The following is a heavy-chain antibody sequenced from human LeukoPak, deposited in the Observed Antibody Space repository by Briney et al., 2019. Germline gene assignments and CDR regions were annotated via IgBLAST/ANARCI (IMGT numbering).Heavy chain of an antibody. CDR1: GGTFSSYA. V-gene: IGHV1-69*05. D-gene: IGHD2-2*01. CDR2: IIPIFGRA. Sequence: GASVKVSCKASGGTFSSYAISWVRQAPGQGLEWMGGIIPIFGRANYAQKFQGRVTITTDESTSTAYMELSSMRSEDTAVYYCARGRGGTYCSSTSCYEVDYYMDVWGKGTTVTVSS. J-gene: IGHJ6*03. CDR3: ARGRGGTYCSSTSCYEVDYYMDV.